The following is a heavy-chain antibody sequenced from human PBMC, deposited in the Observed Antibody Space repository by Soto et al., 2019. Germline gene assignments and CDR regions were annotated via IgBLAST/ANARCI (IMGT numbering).Heavy chain of an antibody. CDR3: ASASTVTTGPPYYYYGMDV. V-gene: IGHV3-21*01. Sequence: VQLVESGGGLVKPGGSLRLSCAASGFTFSSYSMNWVRQAPGKGLEWVSSISSSSSYIYYADSVKGRFTISRDNAKNSLYLQMNSLRAEDTAVYYCASASTVTTGPPYYYYGMDVWGQGTTVTVSS. CDR1: GFTFSSYS. D-gene: IGHD4-17*01. J-gene: IGHJ6*02. CDR2: ISSSSSYI.